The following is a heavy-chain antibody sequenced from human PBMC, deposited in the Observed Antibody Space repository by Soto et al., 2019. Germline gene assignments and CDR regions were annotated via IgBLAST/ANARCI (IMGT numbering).Heavy chain of an antibody. CDR3: VHRLEYPFFYYGLDV. CDR2: IYWNDDK. CDR1: GFSLTTSGLG. D-gene: IGHD2-2*01. V-gene: IGHV2-5*01. Sequence: QITLKESGTTLVRPTQTLTLTCTFSGFSLTTSGLGVGWIRQPPGKALEWLALIYWNDDKRYSPSLKSRLTITKATSKNQVVLTMTTVDPVDTATYYCVHRLEYPFFYYGLDVWGPGTTVTVSS. J-gene: IGHJ6*02.